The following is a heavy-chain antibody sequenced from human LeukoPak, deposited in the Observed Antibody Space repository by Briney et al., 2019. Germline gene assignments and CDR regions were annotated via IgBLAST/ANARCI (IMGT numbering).Heavy chain of an antibody. CDR2: ISYDGSKQ. CDR1: GFTFSNYA. J-gene: IGHJ4*02. D-gene: IGHD3-22*01. CDR3: AKDPLRDYYDTIPSYYFDY. Sequence: GGSLRLSCAASGFTFSNYAMHWVRQAPGKGLEWVAVISYDGSKQYYADSVKGRFTISRDNSKNTMYLQMNSLRAEDTAVYYCAKDPLRDYYDTIPSYYFDYWGQGTLVTVSS. V-gene: IGHV3-30-3*01.